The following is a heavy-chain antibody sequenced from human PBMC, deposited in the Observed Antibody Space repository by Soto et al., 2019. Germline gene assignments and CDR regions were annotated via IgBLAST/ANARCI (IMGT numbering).Heavy chain of an antibody. V-gene: IGHV1-2*02. D-gene: IGHD2-15*01. CDR2: INPNSGGT. CDR3: ARDRSKVAATLRYYYYGMDV. Sequence: ASVEVSCKASGYTFTGYYMHWVLQAPGQGLEWMGWINPNSGGTNYAQKFQGRVTMTRDTSISTAYMELSRLRSDDTAVYYCARDRSKVAATLRYYYYGMDVWGQGTTVTVSS. J-gene: IGHJ6*02. CDR1: GYTFTGYY.